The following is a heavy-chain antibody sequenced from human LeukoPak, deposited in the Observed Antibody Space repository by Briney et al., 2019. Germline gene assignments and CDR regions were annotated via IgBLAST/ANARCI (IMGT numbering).Heavy chain of an antibody. Sequence: PGGSLRLSCAASGFTFSDFSMNWVRQAPGKGLEWVSSIGSGSDYTYYADSVKGRFTVSRDNAKNSLFLQMNSLRAAETAVYYCTRDSLPCRTGSCYSGPDYYGMGVWGQGTTVTVSS. V-gene: IGHV3-21*01. CDR2: IGSGSDYT. J-gene: IGHJ6*02. CDR3: TRDSLPCRTGSCYSGPDYYGMGV. CDR1: GFTFSDFS. D-gene: IGHD2-15*01.